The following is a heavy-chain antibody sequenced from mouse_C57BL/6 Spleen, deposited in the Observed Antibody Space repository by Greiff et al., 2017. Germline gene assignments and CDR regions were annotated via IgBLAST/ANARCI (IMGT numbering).Heavy chain of an antibody. Sequence: VQLQQSGAELARPGASVKLSCKASGYTFTSYDISWVKQRTGQGLEWIGEIYPRSGNTYYNEKFKGKATLTADKSSSTAYMELRSLTSEDSAVYFCARDNYGYGGCYAMDYWGQGTSVTVSS. CDR2: IYPRSGNT. CDR1: GYTFTSYD. D-gene: IGHD2-2*01. J-gene: IGHJ4*01. V-gene: IGHV1-81*01. CDR3: ARDNYGYGGCYAMDY.